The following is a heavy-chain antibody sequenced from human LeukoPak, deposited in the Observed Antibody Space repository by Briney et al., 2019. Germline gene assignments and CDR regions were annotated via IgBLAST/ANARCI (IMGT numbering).Heavy chain of an antibody. CDR1: GGSISGYY. CDR2: IYYSGST. Sequence: PSETLSLTCTVSGGSISGYYWSWIRQPPGKGLEWIGYIYYSGSTNYNPSLKSRVTISLDTSKNQFSLKLSSVTAADTAVYYCARDIAAAGPFDYWGQGTLVTVSS. J-gene: IGHJ4*02. V-gene: IGHV4-59*01. D-gene: IGHD6-13*01. CDR3: ARDIAAAGPFDY.